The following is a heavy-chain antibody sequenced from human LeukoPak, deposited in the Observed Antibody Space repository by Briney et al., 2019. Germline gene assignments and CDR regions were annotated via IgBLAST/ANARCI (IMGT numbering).Heavy chain of an antibody. CDR2: IQSEGSIE. D-gene: IGHD3-22*01. J-gene: IGHJ4*02. CDR1: GFTFSYYG. V-gene: IGHV3-33*01. CDR3: ARDIDSTGSYWYFDY. Sequence: GGSLRLSCAASGFTFSYYGMHWVRQAPGKGLEWVAAIQSEGSIEYYADSVKGRLIISRDNSKNTLFLQMNSPRADDTAVYYCARDIDSTGSYWYFDYWGQGTLVTVSS.